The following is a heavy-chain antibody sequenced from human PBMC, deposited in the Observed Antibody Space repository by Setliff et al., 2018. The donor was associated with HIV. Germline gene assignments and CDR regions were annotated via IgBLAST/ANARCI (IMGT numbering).Heavy chain of an antibody. V-gene: IGHV3-23*01. D-gene: IGHD3-16*01. Sequence: GESLKISCAASGLIFSNYALTWVRQAPGKGLEWVSTVSPRGDATYYADSVKGRFTISRDNSKNTLYLQVNSLRAEDTAIYYCAKPCYDYVWRPDRDAFDLWGQGTMVTVSS. CDR1: GLIFSNYA. J-gene: IGHJ3*01. CDR2: VSPRGDAT. CDR3: AKPCYDYVWRPDRDAFDL.